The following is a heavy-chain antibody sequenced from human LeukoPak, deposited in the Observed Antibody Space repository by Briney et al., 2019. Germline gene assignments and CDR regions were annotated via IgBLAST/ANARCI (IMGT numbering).Heavy chain of an antibody. D-gene: IGHD3-22*01. V-gene: IGHV4-4*02. J-gene: IGHJ4*02. CDR2: IYHSGST. CDR1: GGSISSSNW. Sequence: SETLSLTCAVSGGSISSSNWWSWVRQPPGKGLEWIGEIYHSGSTNYNPSLKSRVTISVDKSKNQFSLKLSSVTAADTAVYYCATPYYYDSSGYYARVGHFDYWGQGTLVTVSS. CDR3: ATPYYYDSSGYYARVGHFDY.